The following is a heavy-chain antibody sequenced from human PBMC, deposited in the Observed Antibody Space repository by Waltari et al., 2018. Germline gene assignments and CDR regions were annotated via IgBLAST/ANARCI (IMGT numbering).Heavy chain of an antibody. CDR2: IFSGTRT. J-gene: IGHJ4*02. D-gene: IGHD6-13*01. CDR1: GFTVTSTY. Sequence: EMQLVETGGGLIQPGGSLRLSCAASGFTVTSTYLSWVRQPPGKGLEWVSIIFSGTRTYYADSVKGRFTISRDNSKNTLYLQMNSLRAEDTAVYYCARDHIAAPENYRGQGTLVTVSS. CDR3: ARDHIAAPENY. V-gene: IGHV3-53*02.